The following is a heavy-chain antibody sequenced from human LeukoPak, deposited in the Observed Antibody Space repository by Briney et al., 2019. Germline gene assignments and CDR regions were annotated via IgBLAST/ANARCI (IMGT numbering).Heavy chain of an antibody. V-gene: IGHV4-39*07. D-gene: IGHD4-17*01. CDR3: ARDYGDYGFDY. CDR2: IYYSGST. J-gene: IGHJ4*02. Sequence: SETLSLTCTVSGGSISSRSYYWGWIRQPPGKGLEWIGSIYYSGSTYYNPSLKSRVTISVDTSKNQFSLKLSSVTAADTAVYYCARDYGDYGFDYWGQGTLVTVSS. CDR1: GGSISSRSYY.